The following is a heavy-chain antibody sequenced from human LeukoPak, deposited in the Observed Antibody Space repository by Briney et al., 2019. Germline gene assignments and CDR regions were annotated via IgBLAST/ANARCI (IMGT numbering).Heavy chain of an antibody. CDR1: GGSISSYY. D-gene: IGHD1-26*01. Sequence: SETLSLTCTVSGGSISSYYWSWIRQPPGKGLEGIGYIYYSGSTNYNPSLKSRVTISVDTSKNQFSLKLSSVTAADTAVYYCARGKRRHTTVGDGDAFDIWGQGTMVTVSS. J-gene: IGHJ3*02. V-gene: IGHV4-59*01. CDR3: ARGKRRHTTVGDGDAFDI. CDR2: IYYSGST.